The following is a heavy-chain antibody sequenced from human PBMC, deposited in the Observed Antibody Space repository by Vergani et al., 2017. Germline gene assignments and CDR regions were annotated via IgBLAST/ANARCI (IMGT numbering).Heavy chain of an antibody. Sequence: VQLLESGGGLVQPGGSLRLSCGASGFTFSSYDMHWVRQAPGKGLEWVALISYDGSNKYYADSVKGRFTISRDNSKNTLYLQMNSLRAEDTAVYYCAKQPRDSSGWYSGYWGQGTLVTVSS. CDR1: GFTFSSYD. V-gene: IGHV3-30*18. CDR3: AKQPRDSSGWYSGY. J-gene: IGHJ4*02. CDR2: ISYDGSNK. D-gene: IGHD6-19*01.